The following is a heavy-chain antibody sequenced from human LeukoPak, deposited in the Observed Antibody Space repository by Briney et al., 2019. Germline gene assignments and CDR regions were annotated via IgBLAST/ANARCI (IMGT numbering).Heavy chain of an antibody. V-gene: IGHV3-11*04. D-gene: IGHD3-3*01. CDR1: GFTFSYYY. J-gene: IGHJ6*03. CDR2: ISSNGSTI. CDR3: ARVPYDFWSGTYYLDV. Sequence: PGGSLRLSCAAPGFTFSYYYMSWIRQAPAKWLEWVSYISSNGSTIYYADSLKGRFTIPMHNANNSLYMQMNSLRAEDTAVYYCARVPYDFWSGTYYLDVWGKGPTATVSS.